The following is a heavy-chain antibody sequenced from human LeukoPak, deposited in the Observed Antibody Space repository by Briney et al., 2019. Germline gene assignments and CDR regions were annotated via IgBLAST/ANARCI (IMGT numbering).Heavy chain of an antibody. J-gene: IGHJ4*02. CDR1: GFTFTDYY. D-gene: IGHD6-19*01. V-gene: IGHV3-11*06. Sequence: SGGSLRLSCAASGFTFTDYYMTWIHQAPGKGLEWLSYISTFSTYTNYADSVKGRFTISRDNANQSLFLQMDSLRADDTAVYYCARIEGYSSSPFDIWGQGTLVTVSS. CDR2: ISTFSTYT. CDR3: ARIEGYSSSPFDI.